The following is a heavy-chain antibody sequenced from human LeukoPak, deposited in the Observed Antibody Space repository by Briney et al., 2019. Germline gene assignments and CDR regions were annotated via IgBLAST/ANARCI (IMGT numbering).Heavy chain of an antibody. CDR1: GGSISSINYY. CDR2: ISYSGST. Sequence: SETLSLTCSVSGGSISSINYYWGWIRQPPGRGLEWVGSISYSGSTYYKLSLTSRLTISEDTSKNQFSLKLSSVTAADTAFYYCARNHTHEGYGYYFDYWGQGTLVTVSS. D-gene: IGHD4-17*01. J-gene: IGHJ4*02. V-gene: IGHV4-39*01. CDR3: ARNHTHEGYGYYFDY.